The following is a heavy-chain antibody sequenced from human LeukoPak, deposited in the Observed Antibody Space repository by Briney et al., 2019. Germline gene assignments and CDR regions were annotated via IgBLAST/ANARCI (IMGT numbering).Heavy chain of an antibody. V-gene: IGHV3-7*01. CDR1: GFTFSSLW. CDR2: INGDGSVK. J-gene: IGHJ4*02. CDR3: ARDPRAAPHFDY. Sequence: GGSLILSCAASGFTFSSLWMNWVRQAPGKGLEWVANINGDGSVKHYVDSVKGRFTISRDNARNSLFLQMDSLRAEDTAVYFCARDPRAAPHFDYWGQGTLVTVSS. D-gene: IGHD6-6*01.